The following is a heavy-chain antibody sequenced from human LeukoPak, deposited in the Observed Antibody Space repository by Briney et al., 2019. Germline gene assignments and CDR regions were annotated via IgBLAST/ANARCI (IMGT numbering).Heavy chain of an antibody. V-gene: IGHV3-53*01. Sequence: GGSLRLSCAASGFTVSSNYMSWVRQAPGKGLERVSVIYSGGDTYYTDSVKGRFTISRDNSKNTLYLQMNSLRAEDTAVYYCATEDTFGFDYWGQGTLVTVSS. CDR3: ATEDTFGFDY. CDR2: IYSGGDT. D-gene: IGHD3-10*01. J-gene: IGHJ4*02. CDR1: GFTVSSNY.